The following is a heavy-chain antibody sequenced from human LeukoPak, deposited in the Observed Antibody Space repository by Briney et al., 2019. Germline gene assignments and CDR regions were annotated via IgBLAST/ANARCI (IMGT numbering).Heavy chain of an antibody. CDR1: GYTFTGYC. J-gene: IGHJ5*02. D-gene: IGHD5-12*01. CDR2: INPNNGGT. V-gene: IGHV1-2*02. Sequence: ASVKVSCKASGYTFTGYCIHWVRPAPGQGLEWMGWINPNNGGTNYAQRYQDRVTMTRDTSISTAYMELSSLRSDDTAVYYCARDPRGYSGYENWFDPWGQGTLVTVSS. CDR3: ARDPRGYSGYENWFDP.